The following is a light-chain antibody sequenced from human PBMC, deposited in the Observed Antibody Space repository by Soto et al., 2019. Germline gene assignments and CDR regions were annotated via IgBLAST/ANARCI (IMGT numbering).Light chain of an antibody. Sequence: DIQMTQSPSTLSASVGDRVTITCRASQSINNWLAWYQQKPGKAPNLLIYKASTLESGVPSRFSGSGSGTEFTLTISSLQPDDFATYYCQQDDSDYTFGQGTKLEIK. J-gene: IGKJ2*01. CDR3: QQDDSDYT. V-gene: IGKV1-5*03. CDR2: KAS. CDR1: QSINNW.